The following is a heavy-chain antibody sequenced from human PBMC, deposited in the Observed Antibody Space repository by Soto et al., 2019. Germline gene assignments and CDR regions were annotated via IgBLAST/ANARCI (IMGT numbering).Heavy chain of an antibody. CDR3: ARCPVPLRLGELSSDFYYYYGMDV. CDR2: IYYSGST. V-gene: IGHV4-59*01. CDR1: GGSISSYY. J-gene: IGHJ6*02. D-gene: IGHD3-16*02. Sequence: QVQLQESGPGLVKPSETLSLTCTVSGGSISSYYWSWIRQPPGKGLEWIGYIYYSGSTNYNPSLKSRVTISVDTSKNQFSLKLSSVTAADTAVYYCARCPVPLRLGELSSDFYYYYGMDVWGQGTTVTVSS.